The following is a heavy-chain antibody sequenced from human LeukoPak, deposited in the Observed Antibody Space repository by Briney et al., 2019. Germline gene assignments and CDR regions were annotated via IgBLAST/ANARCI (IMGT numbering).Heavy chain of an antibody. V-gene: IGHV3-30-3*01. J-gene: IGHJ4*02. CDR2: ISYDGSNK. D-gene: IGHD6-19*01. Sequence: GRSLRLSCAASGFTFSSYAMHWVRQAPGKGLEWVAVISYDGSNKYYADSVKGRFTISRDNSKNTLYLQMNSLRAEDTAVYYCARERGYSSGWYDVNYFDYWGQGTLVIVSS. CDR3: ARERGYSSGWYDVNYFDY. CDR1: GFTFSSYA.